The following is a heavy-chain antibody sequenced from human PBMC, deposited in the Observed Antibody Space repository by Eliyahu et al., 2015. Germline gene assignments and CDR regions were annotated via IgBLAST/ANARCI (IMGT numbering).Heavy chain of an antibody. Sequence: EVQLVESGGGLVQPGGSLRLSCAXXGFTFSSYSMNWVRQAPGKGXEWVSYISSSSSTIYYADSVKGRFTISRDNAKNSLYLQMNSLRDEDTAVYYCARDWLRSDAFDIWGQGTMVTVSS. J-gene: IGHJ3*02. V-gene: IGHV3-48*02. CDR1: GFTFSSYS. D-gene: IGHD5-12*01. CDR2: ISSSSSTI. CDR3: ARDWLRSDAFDI.